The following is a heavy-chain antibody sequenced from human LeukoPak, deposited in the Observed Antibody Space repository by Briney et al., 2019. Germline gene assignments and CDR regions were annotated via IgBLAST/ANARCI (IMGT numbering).Heavy chain of an antibody. CDR1: GFRLSEYW. D-gene: IGHD1-14*01. V-gene: IGHV3-7*01. Sequence: GGFLRLSCTVSGFRLSEYWMSWARQAPGKGLEWVGNINEHGTEKFYVGSVTGRFSISRDNTKNTVFLQMNSLRLDDTAIYFCARNPDAGTADYWGEGTLVTVSS. J-gene: IGHJ4*02. CDR3: ARNPDAGTADY. CDR2: INEHGTEK.